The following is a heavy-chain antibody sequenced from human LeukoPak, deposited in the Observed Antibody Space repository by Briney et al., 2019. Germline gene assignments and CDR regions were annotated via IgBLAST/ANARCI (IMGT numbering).Heavy chain of an antibody. CDR1: GFTFSSYS. V-gene: IGHV3-21*01. Sequence: GGSLRLSCAASGFTFSSYSMNWVRQAPGKGLEWVSSISSSSSYIYYADSVKGRFTISRDNAKNSLYLQMNSLRAEDTAVYYCARSSRIAAAIWYIWFDPWGQGTLVTVSS. CDR3: ARSSRIAAAIWYIWFDP. D-gene: IGHD6-13*01. CDR2: ISSSSSYI. J-gene: IGHJ5*02.